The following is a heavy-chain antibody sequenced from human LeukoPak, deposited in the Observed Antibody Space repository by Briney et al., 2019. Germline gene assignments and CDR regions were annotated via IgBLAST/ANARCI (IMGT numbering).Heavy chain of an antibody. CDR1: GGSISSYY. V-gene: IGHV4-59*01. CDR2: IYYSGST. D-gene: IGHD7-27*01. Sequence: KPSETLSLTCTVSGGSISSYYWSWIRQPPGKGLEWIGYIYYSGSTNYNPSLKSRVTIPVDTSKNQFSLKLSSVTAADTAVYYCARGPTGVFDYWGQGTLVTVSS. CDR3: ARGPTGVFDY. J-gene: IGHJ4*02.